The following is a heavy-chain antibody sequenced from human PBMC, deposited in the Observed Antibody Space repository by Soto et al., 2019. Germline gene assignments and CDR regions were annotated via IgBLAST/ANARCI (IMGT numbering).Heavy chain of an antibody. J-gene: IGHJ4*02. CDR2: IKQDGSDT. D-gene: IGHD6-13*01. Sequence: GGSLRLSCATSGFTFSNHWMSWVRQTPGKGLEWVANIKQDGSDTYYVDSVKGRFTISRDNAKNSLFLQMNSLRAEDTAVYYCARGGRAEDYWGQGTLVTVSS. CDR3: ARGGRAEDY. CDR1: GFTFSNHW. V-gene: IGHV3-7*01.